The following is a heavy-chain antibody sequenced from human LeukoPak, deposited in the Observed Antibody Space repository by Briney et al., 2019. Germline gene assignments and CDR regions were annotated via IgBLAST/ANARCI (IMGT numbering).Heavy chain of an antibody. J-gene: IGHJ4*02. D-gene: IGHD6-13*01. CDR2: IYHSGST. V-gene: IGHV4-30-2*01. Sequence: SQTLSLTCAVSGGSISSGGYSWSWLRQPPGKGLEWIGYIYHSGSTYYNPSLKSRVTISVDRSKNQFSLKLSSVTAADTAVYYCARGGLAAAGFYFDYWGQGTLVTVSS. CDR1: GGSISSGGYS. CDR3: ARGGLAAAGFYFDY.